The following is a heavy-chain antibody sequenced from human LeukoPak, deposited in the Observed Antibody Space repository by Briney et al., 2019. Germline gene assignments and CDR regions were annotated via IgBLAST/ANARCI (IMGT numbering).Heavy chain of an antibody. D-gene: IGHD6-19*01. V-gene: IGHV1-69*06. CDR3: ARSYSSGWYGVPAHFDY. Sequence: SVKVSCKASGYTFTSYGISWVRQAPGQGLEWMGGIIPIFGTANYAQKFQGRVTITADKSTSTAYMELSSLRSEDTAVYYCARSYSSGWYGVPAHFDYWGQGTLVTVSS. CDR2: IIPIFGTA. J-gene: IGHJ4*02. CDR1: GYTFTSYG.